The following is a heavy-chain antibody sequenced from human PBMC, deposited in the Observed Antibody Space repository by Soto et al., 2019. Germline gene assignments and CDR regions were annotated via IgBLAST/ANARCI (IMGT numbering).Heavy chain of an antibody. Sequence: EVQLVESGGGLVKPGGSLRLSCAASGFTFSNAWMSWVRQAPGQGLEWVGRIKRESDGGTTDYAAPVKGRFTISRDDSKNTLYLQMSSLKTEDTAAYHCTTDRKDWLTLDYYGMDVWGQGTTVTVSS. D-gene: IGHD3-9*01. CDR3: TTDRKDWLTLDYYGMDV. CDR1: GFTFSNAW. CDR2: IKRESDGGTT. J-gene: IGHJ6*02. V-gene: IGHV3-15*01.